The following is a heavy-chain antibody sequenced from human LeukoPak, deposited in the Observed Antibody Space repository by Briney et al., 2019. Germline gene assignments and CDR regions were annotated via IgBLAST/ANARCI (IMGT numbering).Heavy chain of an antibody. J-gene: IGHJ4*02. D-gene: IGHD3-10*01. CDR1: GFTFSDYA. Sequence: GGSLRLSCAASGFTFSDYAMTWVRQAPGEGLEWVSVISGGGSTTSHAVSVKGRFTISRDNSKNTLYLQMNSLRVEDTAVYYCARGFGGVRGVIPRLYYFDYWGQGTLVTVSS. CDR2: ISGGGSTT. CDR3: ARGFGGVRGVIPRLYYFDY. V-gene: IGHV3-23*01.